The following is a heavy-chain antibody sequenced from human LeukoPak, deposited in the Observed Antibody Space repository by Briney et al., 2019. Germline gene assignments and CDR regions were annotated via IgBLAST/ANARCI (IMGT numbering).Heavy chain of an antibody. CDR2: IYYSGST. CDR3: ARGALRYFDWLIRAPKQGNWFDP. CDR1: GGSISSSSYY. D-gene: IGHD3-9*01. V-gene: IGHV4-39*07. Sequence: PSETLSLTCTVSGGSISSSSYYWGWIRQPPGKGLEWIGSIYYSGSTYYNPSLKSRVTISVDTSKNQFSLKLSSVTAADTAVYYCARGALRYFDWLIRAPKQGNWFDPWGQGTLVTVSS. J-gene: IGHJ5*02.